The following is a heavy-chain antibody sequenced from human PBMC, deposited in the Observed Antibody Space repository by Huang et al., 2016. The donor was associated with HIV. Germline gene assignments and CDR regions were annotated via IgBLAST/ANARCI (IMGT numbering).Heavy chain of an antibody. D-gene: IGHD3-22*01. CDR2: IGSDSRDT. Sequence: QVQLVQSGGEVKQPGASVRVSCKASGYDFGSYGMSWVRQAPGQGLEGLGWIGSDSRDTRTAQKFQGRVTMTTDRSATTTYMELRSLRYDDTAVYYCARDTYYTDIWKRNDASFLWGQGTMITVYS. CDR1: GYDFGSYG. J-gene: IGHJ3*01. CDR3: ARDTYYTDIWKRNDASFL. V-gene: IGHV1-18*01.